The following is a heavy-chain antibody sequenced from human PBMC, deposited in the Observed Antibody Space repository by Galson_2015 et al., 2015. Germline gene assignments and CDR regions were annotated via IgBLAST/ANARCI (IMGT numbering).Heavy chain of an antibody. V-gene: IGHV1-8*01. D-gene: IGHD3-10*01. J-gene: IGHJ4*02. CDR2: MNPNSGNT. CDR3: ARGLVSQNFGERYHRPFDY. CDR1: GYTFTSYD. Sequence: SVKVSCKASGYTFTSYDINWVRQATGQGLEWMGWMNPNSGNTGYAQKFQGRVTMTRNTSISTAYMELSSLRSEDTAVYYCARGLVSQNFGERYHRPFDYWGQGTLVTVSS.